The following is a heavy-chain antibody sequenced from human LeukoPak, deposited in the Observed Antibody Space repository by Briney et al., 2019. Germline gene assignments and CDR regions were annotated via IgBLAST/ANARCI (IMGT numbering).Heavy chain of an antibody. CDR3: AKGHYSSGWSHFES. Sequence: GGSLRLSCAASGFTFSSCAMSWVRQAPGKGLEWVSVISGGVGTTNYADSVKGRFTISRDNSKNTLFLQMNSLRADDTAVYYCAKGHYSSGWSHFESWGQGTLVTVSS. V-gene: IGHV3-23*01. J-gene: IGHJ4*02. D-gene: IGHD6-19*01. CDR1: GFTFSSCA. CDR2: ISGGVGTT.